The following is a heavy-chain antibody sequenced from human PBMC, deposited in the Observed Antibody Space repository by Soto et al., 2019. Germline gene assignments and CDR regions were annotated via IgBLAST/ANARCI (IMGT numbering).Heavy chain of an antibody. CDR1: GFTFSSYS. V-gene: IGHV3-21*01. J-gene: IGHJ6*02. Sequence: SGGSLRLSCAASGFTFSSYSMNWVRQAPGKGLEWVSSISSSSSYIYYADSVKGRFTISRDNAKNSLYLQMNSLRAEDTAVYYCARDQTPHYGSGSYLFPYYYYGMDVWGQGTTVTVSS. D-gene: IGHD3-10*01. CDR2: ISSSSSYI. CDR3: ARDQTPHYGSGSYLFPYYYYGMDV.